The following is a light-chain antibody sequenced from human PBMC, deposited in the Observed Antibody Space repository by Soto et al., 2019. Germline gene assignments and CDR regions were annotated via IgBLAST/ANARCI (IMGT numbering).Light chain of an antibody. J-gene: IGKJ3*01. CDR2: GAS. CDR1: QSISTW. V-gene: IGKV1-5*03. Sequence: DMQMTQSPSTLSASVGDRVTITCRARQSISTWLAWYQQKPGKAPKLLIYGASGLQSGVPSRFSGSGSGTEFTLTISSLQPDDFATYYCQHYNGHFGPGTKVDIK. CDR3: QHYNGH.